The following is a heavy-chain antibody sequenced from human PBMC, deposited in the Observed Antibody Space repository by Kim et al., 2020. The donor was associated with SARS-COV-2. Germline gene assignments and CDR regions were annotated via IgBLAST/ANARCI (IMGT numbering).Heavy chain of an antibody. V-gene: IGHV4-30-4*01. D-gene: IGHD2-2*01. Sequence: SETLSLTCTVSGGSIRSADYYWSWNRQPPGKGLEWIGYIYYSGSAYYNPSLKSRVTISVDTSKNQFSLKLGSVTAADTAVYYCVRGGSGVPSYWGQGTLV. CDR1: GGSIRSADYY. CDR2: IYYSGSA. J-gene: IGHJ4*02. CDR3: VRGGSGVPSY.